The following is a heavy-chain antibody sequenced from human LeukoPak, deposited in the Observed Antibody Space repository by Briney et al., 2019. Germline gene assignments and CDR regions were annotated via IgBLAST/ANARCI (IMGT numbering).Heavy chain of an antibody. J-gene: IGHJ4*02. CDR1: GGSFSGYY. V-gene: IGHV4-34*01. D-gene: IGHD3-22*01. CDR3: ARSVKTYYYDSSGYSDY. Sequence: SETLSLTCAVYGGSFSGYYWSWIRRPPGKGLEWIGEINHSGSTNYNPSLKSRVTISVDTSKNQFSLKLSSVTAADTAVYYCARSVKTYYYDSSGYSDYWGQGTLVTVSS. CDR2: INHSGST.